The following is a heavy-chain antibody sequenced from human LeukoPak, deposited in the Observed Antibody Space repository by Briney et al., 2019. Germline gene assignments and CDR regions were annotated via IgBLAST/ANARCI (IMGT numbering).Heavy chain of an antibody. D-gene: IGHD3-3*01. V-gene: IGHV4-34*01. Sequence: SETLSLTCAVYGGSFSGYYWSWIRQPPGKGLEWIGEINHSGSTNYNPSLKSRVTISVDTSKNQFSLKLSSVTAADTAVYYCARTGRESGYRGRFDYWGQGTLVTVSS. CDR1: GGSFSGYY. CDR2: INHSGST. J-gene: IGHJ4*02. CDR3: ARTGRESGYRGRFDY.